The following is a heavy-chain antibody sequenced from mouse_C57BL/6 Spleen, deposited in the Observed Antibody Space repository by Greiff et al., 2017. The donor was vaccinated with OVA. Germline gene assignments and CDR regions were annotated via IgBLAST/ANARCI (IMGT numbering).Heavy chain of an antibody. CDR2: ISDGGSYT. D-gene: IGHD2-2*01. V-gene: IGHV5-4*03. CDR3: ASLLWLRFDY. Sequence: EVMLVESGGGLVKPGGSLKLSCAASGFTFSSYAMSWVRQTPEKRLEWVATISDGGSYTYYPDNVKGRFTISRDNAKNNLYLQMSHLKSEDTAMYYCASLLWLRFDYWGQGTTLTVSS. CDR1: GFTFSSYA. J-gene: IGHJ2*01.